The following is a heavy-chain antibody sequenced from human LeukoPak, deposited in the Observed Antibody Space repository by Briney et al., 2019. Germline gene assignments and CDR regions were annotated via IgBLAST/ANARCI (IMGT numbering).Heavy chain of an antibody. CDR3: ARGLGPMSPSLDY. CDR2: INHSGRV. CDR1: GESFSYNY. J-gene: IGHJ4*02. V-gene: IGHV4-34*01. D-gene: IGHD3-22*01. Sequence: NASETLSLTCAVSGESFSYNYWTWVRQPPGKGLEWIGDINHSGRVNYRPSLKSRVTISADTSKSQFSLKLNAVTAADTAVYYCARGLGPMSPSLDYWGQGSLVTVSS.